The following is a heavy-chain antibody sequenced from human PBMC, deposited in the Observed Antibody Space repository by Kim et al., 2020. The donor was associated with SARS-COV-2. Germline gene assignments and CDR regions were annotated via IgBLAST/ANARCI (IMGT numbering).Heavy chain of an antibody. V-gene: IGHV5-51*01. J-gene: IGHJ6*02. CDR1: GYSFTNYW. CDR3: GRHRRGGYDYGMDV. Sequence: GESLKISCKGSGYSFTNYWIGWVRQVPGKGLECMGIIYPGDSDTRYSPSFHGQVTISADRSISTAYLQWTSLRASDTGSYYRGRHRRGGYDYGMDVWGQGTTVTVSS. D-gene: IGHD3-10*01. CDR2: IYPGDSDT.